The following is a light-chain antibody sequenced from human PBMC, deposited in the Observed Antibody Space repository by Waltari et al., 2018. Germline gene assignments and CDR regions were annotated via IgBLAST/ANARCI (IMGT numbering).Light chain of an antibody. CDR3: AAWDDNLSGSVV. Sequence: QSVLTQSPSASGTPGQRVTISCSGSDSNIGRNFVYWYQQFPGTAPKLHIYSDYQRPSGVPDRFSGSKSGTSAALAISGLRSEDEADYFCAAWDDNLSGSVVLGGGTKVTVL. V-gene: IGLV1-47*02. CDR2: SDY. CDR1: DSNIGRNF. J-gene: IGLJ2*01.